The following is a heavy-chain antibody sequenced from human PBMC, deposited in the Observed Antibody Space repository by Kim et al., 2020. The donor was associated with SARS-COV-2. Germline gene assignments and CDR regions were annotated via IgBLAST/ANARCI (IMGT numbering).Heavy chain of an antibody. J-gene: IGHJ6*01. V-gene: IGHV1-69*13. CDR1: GGALSSYS. Sequence: SVKVSCKASGGALSSYSISWVRQAPGQGLEWMGGIIPIFGKINYAQNFQGRVTITADESTGTAYMELSSLRFEDTAMYYCATDGNCTSIKCHILVGMDV. CDR2: IIPIFGKI. D-gene: IGHD2-2*01. CDR3: ATDGNCTSIKCHILVGMDV.